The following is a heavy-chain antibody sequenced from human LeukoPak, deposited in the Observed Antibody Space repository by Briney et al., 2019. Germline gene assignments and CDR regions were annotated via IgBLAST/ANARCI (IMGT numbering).Heavy chain of an antibody. J-gene: IGHJ4*02. CDR1: GGSFSGYY. D-gene: IGHD3-22*01. CDR3: ARDGMAPGYDSSAELDY. CDR2: INHSGST. V-gene: IGHV4-34*01. Sequence: SETLSLTCAVYGGSFSGYYWSWIRQPPGKGLEWIGEINHSGSTNYNPSLKSRVTISVDTSKNQFSLRLSSVTAADTAVYYCARDGMAPGYDSSAELDYWGQGTLVTVSS.